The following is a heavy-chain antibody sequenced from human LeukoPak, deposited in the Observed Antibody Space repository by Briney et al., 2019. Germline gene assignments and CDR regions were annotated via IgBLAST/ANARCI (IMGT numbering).Heavy chain of an antibody. Sequence: SETLSLTCTVSGGSISSSSYYWGWIRQPPGKGLEWIGSIYYSGSTYYNPSLKSRVTISVDTSKNQFSLKLSSVTAADTAVYYCATQAAAVGYYFDYWGQGTLVTVSS. CDR2: IYYSGST. D-gene: IGHD6-13*01. CDR1: GGSISSSSYY. CDR3: ATQAAAVGYYFDY. J-gene: IGHJ4*02. V-gene: IGHV4-39*01.